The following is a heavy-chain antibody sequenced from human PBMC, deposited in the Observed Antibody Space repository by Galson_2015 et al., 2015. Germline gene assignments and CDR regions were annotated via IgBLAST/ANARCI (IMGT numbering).Heavy chain of an antibody. Sequence: SLRLSCAASGFTFSSYAMSWVRQAPGKGLEWVSAISGSGGSTYYADSVKGRFTISRNNSKNTLYLQMNSLRADDTAVYYFSKLIGRSYNSYPYAFDISRPWTMVTVVS. D-gene: IGHD3-10*01. V-gene: IGHV3-23*01. CDR1: GFTFSSYA. CDR3: SKLIGRSYNSYPYAFDI. J-gene: IGHJ3*02. CDR2: ISGSGGST.